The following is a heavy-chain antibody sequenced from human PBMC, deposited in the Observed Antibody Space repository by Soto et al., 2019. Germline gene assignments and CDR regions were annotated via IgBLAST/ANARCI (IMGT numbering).Heavy chain of an antibody. Sequence: EVQLVESGGGLVQPGGSLRLSCTASVFTFSDYSMNWVRQAPGKGLEWASYIGTSSSTVYYADSVEGRFSISRDNAKNSLYLQMNSLRAEDTAVYYCARDSAYSFDYWGQGILVTVSP. CDR2: IGTSSSTV. CDR3: ARDSAYSFDY. D-gene: IGHD2-15*01. V-gene: IGHV3-48*01. CDR1: VFTFSDYS. J-gene: IGHJ4*02.